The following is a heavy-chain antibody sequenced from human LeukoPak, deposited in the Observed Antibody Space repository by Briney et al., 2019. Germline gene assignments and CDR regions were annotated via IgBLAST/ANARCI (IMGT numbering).Heavy chain of an antibody. CDR3: ARVSTPSNAFDI. Sequence: ASVKVSCKASGGTFSSYAISWVRQAPGQGLEWMGGIISIFGTANYAQKFQGRVTITTDESTSTAYMELSSLRSEDTAVYYCARVSTPSNAFDIWGQGTMVTVSS. CDR1: GGTFSSYA. J-gene: IGHJ3*02. CDR2: IISIFGTA. V-gene: IGHV1-69*05.